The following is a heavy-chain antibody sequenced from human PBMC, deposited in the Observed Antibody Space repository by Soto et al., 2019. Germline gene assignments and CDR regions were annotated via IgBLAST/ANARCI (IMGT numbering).Heavy chain of an antibody. D-gene: IGHD3-10*01. Sequence: SETLSLTCAVYGGSFSGYYWSWIRQPPGKGLEWIGEINHSGSTNYNPSLKSRVTISVDTSKNQFSLKLSSVTAADTAVYYCGRGFFMFRGVIIRPPKKYGMEVWGQGTRVTVSS. CDR1: GGSFSGYY. V-gene: IGHV4-34*01. J-gene: IGHJ6*02. CDR2: INHSGST. CDR3: GRGFFMFRGVIIRPPKKYGMEV.